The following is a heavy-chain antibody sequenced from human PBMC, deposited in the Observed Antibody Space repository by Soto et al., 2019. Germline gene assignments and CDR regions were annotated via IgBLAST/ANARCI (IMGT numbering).Heavy chain of an antibody. J-gene: IGHJ6*01. CDR1: GYTFTGHY. CDR2: INPNGGGT. CDR3: ARDLCGDGYGSRTSWGCMDV. Sequence: GASVKVSCKASGYTFTGHYMHWLRQSPGQGPEWMGWINPNGGGTVYAQKFEGRVTMTSDTSASTAYMELSRLRSDDTALYFCARDLCGDGYGSRTSWGCMDVWGQGTTVTVAS. V-gene: IGHV1-2*02. D-gene: IGHD2-2*03.